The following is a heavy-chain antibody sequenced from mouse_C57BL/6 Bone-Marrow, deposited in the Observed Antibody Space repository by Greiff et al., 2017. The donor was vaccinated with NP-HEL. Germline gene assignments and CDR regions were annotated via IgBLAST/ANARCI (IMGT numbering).Heavy chain of an antibody. CDR3: AKNGDYGSSYGYFDV. J-gene: IGHJ1*03. CDR2: IWRGGST. V-gene: IGHV2-5*01. D-gene: IGHD1-1*01. CDR1: GFSLTSYG. Sequence: VQLQQSGPGLVQPSQSLSITCTVSGFSLTSYGVHWVRQSPGKGLEWLGVIWRGGSTDYNAAFMSRLSITKDNSKSQVFFKMNSLQADDTAIYYCAKNGDYGSSYGYFDVWGTGTTVTVSS.